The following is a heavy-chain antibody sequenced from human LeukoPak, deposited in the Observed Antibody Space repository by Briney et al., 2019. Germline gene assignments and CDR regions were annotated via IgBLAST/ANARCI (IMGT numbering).Heavy chain of an antibody. D-gene: IGHD6-6*01. CDR3: ARGNSSPYYFDY. V-gene: IGHV1-8*03. CDR2: MNPNSGNT. Sequence: ASVKVSCKASGYTFTSYDINWVRQATGQGLEWMGWMNPNSGNTGYAQKFQGRVTITRNTSISTAYMELSSLRSEDTAVYYCARGNSSPYYFDYWGQGTLATVSS. CDR1: GYTFTSYD. J-gene: IGHJ4*02.